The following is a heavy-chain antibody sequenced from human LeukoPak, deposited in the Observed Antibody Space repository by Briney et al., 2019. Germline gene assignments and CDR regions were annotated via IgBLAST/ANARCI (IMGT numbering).Heavy chain of an antibody. CDR3: ARDQEPIRTYFDY. V-gene: IGHV3-23*01. CDR2: ISGSGGST. Sequence: PGGSLRLSCAASGFTFSSYAMSWVRQAPGKGLEWVSAISGSGGSTYYADSVKGRFTIPRDNSKNTLYLQMNSLRAEDTAVYYCARDQEPIRTYFDYWAREPWSPSPQ. D-gene: IGHD3-9*01. CDR1: GFTFSSYA. J-gene: IGHJ4*02.